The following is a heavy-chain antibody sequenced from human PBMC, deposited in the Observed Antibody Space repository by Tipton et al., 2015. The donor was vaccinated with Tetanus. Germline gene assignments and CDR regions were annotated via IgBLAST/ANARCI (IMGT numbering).Heavy chain of an antibody. CDR2: SYQTGTT. V-gene: IGHV4-30-2*01. Sequence: TLSLTCTVSGGLITTGGYSWGWIRQLPGQGLEWIGYSYQTGTTYYNPSLKGRVTISMDRSNTQFSLRLDSLTAADTAVYYCARDHGITWGGMGYYYGMDVWGQGTTVTVSS. CDR3: ARDHGITWGGMGYYYGMDV. CDR1: GGLITTGGYS. D-gene: IGHD3-16*01. J-gene: IGHJ6*02.